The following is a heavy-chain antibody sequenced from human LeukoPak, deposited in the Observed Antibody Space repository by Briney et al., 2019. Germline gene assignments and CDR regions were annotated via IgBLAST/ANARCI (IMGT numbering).Heavy chain of an antibody. V-gene: IGHV3-74*01. CDR3: ATGHSYGYDY. CDR1: GPTFSDFW. J-gene: IGHJ4*02. Sequence: GGSLRLSCAASGPTFSDFWMHWVHQPPGKGLVWVALVKGDGRITIYADSVKGRFTISRDNAKNTLYLQMNSLRADDSGVYYCATGHSYGYDYWGQGVLVTVSS. D-gene: IGHD5-18*01. CDR2: VKGDGRIT.